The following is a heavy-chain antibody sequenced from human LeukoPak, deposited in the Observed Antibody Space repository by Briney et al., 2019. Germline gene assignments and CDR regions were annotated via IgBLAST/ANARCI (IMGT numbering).Heavy chain of an antibody. CDR1: GFTFSGYA. Sequence: QAGGSLRLSCAASGFTFSGYAMTCVRQAPGKGLEWVSGISGGGGNTYYADSVKGRFTISRDNSKNTLYLQMNTLRAEDTAVYYCAKDLQLIKLGYFDYWGQGTLVTVSS. D-gene: IGHD2-8*01. CDR2: ISGGGGNT. V-gene: IGHV3-23*01. J-gene: IGHJ4*02. CDR3: AKDLQLIKLGYFDY.